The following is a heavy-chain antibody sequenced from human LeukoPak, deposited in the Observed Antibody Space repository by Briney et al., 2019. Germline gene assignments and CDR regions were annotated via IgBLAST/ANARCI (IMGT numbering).Heavy chain of an antibody. CDR3: ARHLYDFWSGYPLGFDY. J-gene: IGHJ4*02. D-gene: IGHD3-3*01. Sequence: GGSLRLSCAASGFTFSSYSMNWVRQAPGKGLEWVSSISSSSSYIYYADSVKGRFTISRDNAKNSLYLQMNSLRAEDTALYYCARHLYDFWSGYPLGFDYWGQGTLVTVSS. CDR2: ISSSSSYI. CDR1: GFTFSSYS. V-gene: IGHV3-21*04.